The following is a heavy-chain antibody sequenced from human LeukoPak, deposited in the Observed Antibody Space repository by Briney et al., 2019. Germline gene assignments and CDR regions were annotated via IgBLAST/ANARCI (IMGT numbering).Heavy chain of an antibody. Sequence: SETLSLTCTVSGGSISSSSYYWGWIRQPPGKGLEWIGSIYYSGSTYYNPSLKSRVTISVDTSKNQFSLKLSSVTAADTAVYYCASFWPGYSSGWPGKYFDYWGQGTLVTVSP. D-gene: IGHD6-19*01. J-gene: IGHJ4*02. CDR2: IYYSGST. CDR3: ASFWPGYSSGWPGKYFDY. CDR1: GGSISSSSYY. V-gene: IGHV4-39*01.